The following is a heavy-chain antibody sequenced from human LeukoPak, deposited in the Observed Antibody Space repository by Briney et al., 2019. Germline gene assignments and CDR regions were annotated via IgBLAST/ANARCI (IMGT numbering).Heavy chain of an antibody. CDR1: GFTFSSYS. CDR2: ITSSSSSI. Sequence: GALRLSCAASGFTFSSYSLNWVRQAPGKGLEWVSYITSSSSSIYYADSVKGRFTISRDNAKNTLYLQMNSLRAEDTAVYYCAKDNEVGATLDYWGQGTLVTVSS. J-gene: IGHJ4*02. D-gene: IGHD1-26*01. CDR3: AKDNEVGATLDY. V-gene: IGHV3-48*04.